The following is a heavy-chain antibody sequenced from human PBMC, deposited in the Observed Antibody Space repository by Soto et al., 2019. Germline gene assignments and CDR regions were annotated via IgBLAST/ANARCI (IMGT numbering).Heavy chain of an antibody. V-gene: IGHV3-23*01. CDR1: GFTFSSYA. J-gene: IGHJ4*02. CDR2: ISGSGGST. D-gene: IGHD3-22*01. CDR3: AKDVYYDSSGYTRGEYYFDY. Sequence: GGSLRLSCAASGFTFSSYAMSWVRQAPGKGLEWVSAISGSGGSTYYADSVKGRFTISRDNSKNTLYLQMNSLRAEDTAVYYCAKDVYYDSSGYTRGEYYFDYWGQGTLVTVSS.